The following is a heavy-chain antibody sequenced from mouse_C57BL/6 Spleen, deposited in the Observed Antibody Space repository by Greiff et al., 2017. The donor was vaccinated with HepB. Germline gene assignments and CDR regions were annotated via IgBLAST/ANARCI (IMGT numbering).Heavy chain of an antibody. CDR2: IDPSDSET. J-gene: IGHJ2*01. CDR3: ARFGPDYFDY. CDR1: GYTFTSYW. V-gene: IGHV1-52*01. Sequence: QVQLQQPGAELVRPGSSVKLSCKASGYTFTSYWMHWVKQRPIQGLEWIGNIDPSDSETHCNQKFKDKATLTVDKSSSTAYMQLSSLTSEDSAVYYCARFGPDYFDYGGQGTTLTVSS.